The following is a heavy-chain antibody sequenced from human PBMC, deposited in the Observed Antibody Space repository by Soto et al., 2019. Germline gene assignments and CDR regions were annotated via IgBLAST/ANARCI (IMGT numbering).Heavy chain of an antibody. V-gene: IGHV3-23*01. J-gene: IGHJ5*02. Sequence: GGSLRLSCAASGFTFDSYAMTWVRLTPGKGLEWVSTISGSGAMTYHANSVKVRFTVSRNNSRNTPYLQMNGLSAEAAAIYYCAKNFGYSYSYDMGDTWGQGTLVTVSS. CDR1: GFTFDSYA. CDR2: ISGSGAMT. CDR3: AKNFGYSYSYDMGDT. D-gene: IGHD5-18*01.